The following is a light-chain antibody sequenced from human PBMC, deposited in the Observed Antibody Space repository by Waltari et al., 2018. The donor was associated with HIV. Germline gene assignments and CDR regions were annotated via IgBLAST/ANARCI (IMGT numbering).Light chain of an antibody. Sequence: SYELTQPPSVSVSPGQTASITCSGATLGDKYACWYQQKPGQSPMLVIYQDSKRPSGIPERFSGSNSGNTATLTISGTQAMDEADYYCQAWDSSTLVVFGGGTKLTVL. V-gene: IGLV3-1*01. J-gene: IGLJ2*01. CDR1: TLGDKY. CDR2: QDS. CDR3: QAWDSSTLVV.